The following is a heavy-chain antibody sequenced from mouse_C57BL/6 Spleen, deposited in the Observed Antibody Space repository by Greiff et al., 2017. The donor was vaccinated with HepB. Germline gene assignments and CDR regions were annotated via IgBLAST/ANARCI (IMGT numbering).Heavy chain of an antibody. J-gene: IGHJ3*01. CDR1: GFTFSSYA. Sequence: EVMLVESGGGLVKPGGSLKLSCAASGFTFSSYAMPWVRQTPEKRLEWVATISDGGSYTYYPDNVKGRFTISRDNAKNNLYLQMSHLKSEDTAMYYCARGDGCCWGQGTLVTVSA. CDR3: ARGDGCC. V-gene: IGHV5-4*03. CDR2: ISDGGSYT. D-gene: IGHD2-3*01.